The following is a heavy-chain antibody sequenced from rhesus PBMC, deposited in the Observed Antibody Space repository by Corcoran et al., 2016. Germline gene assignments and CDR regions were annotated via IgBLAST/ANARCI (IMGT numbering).Heavy chain of an antibody. V-gene: IGHV4S2*01. J-gene: IGHJ5-1*01. CDR1: GASLSRNY. CDR3: ARDLPSSDRFDV. Sequence: QVQLQESGPGLVKPSETLPLTCAVSGASLSRNYWSWLRQAPGKGLEWIGRIDGGGGSTASNPTRKSRVSMSIDTSKNQFSLERKSVAAADTALYYCARDLPSSDRFDVWGAGVLVTVSS. CDR2: IDGGGGST. D-gene: IGHD2-39*01.